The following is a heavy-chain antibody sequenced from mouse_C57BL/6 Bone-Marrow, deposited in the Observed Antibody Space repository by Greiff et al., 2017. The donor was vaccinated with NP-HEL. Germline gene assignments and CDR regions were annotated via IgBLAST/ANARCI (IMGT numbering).Heavy chain of an antibody. J-gene: IGHJ3*01. CDR2: ISSGGSYT. CDR3: ARGDYYGSSFAY. V-gene: IGHV5-6*01. Sequence: EVQRVESGGDLVKPGGSLKLSCAASGFTFSSYGMSWVRQTPDKRLEWVATISSGGSYTYYPDSVKGRFTISRDNAKNTLYLQMSSLKSEDTAMYYCARGDYYGSSFAYWGQGTLVTVSA. D-gene: IGHD1-1*01. CDR1: GFTFSSYG.